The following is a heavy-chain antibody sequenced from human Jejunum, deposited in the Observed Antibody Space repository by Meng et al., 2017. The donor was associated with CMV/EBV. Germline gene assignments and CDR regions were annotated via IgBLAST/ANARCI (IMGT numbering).Heavy chain of an antibody. CDR3: ARLSKDGWSTFDY. Sequence: PLQESGPVLVRPSQTLSLTCTASGASISSGDFCWSWIRQPPGKGLEYIGYIDNRGSTYYNPSLKSRVTMSMETSKNQFSLKLTSVTAADTAVYYCARLSKDGWSTFDYWGQGTLVTVSS. J-gene: IGHJ4*02. CDR2: IDNRGST. V-gene: IGHV4-30-4*01. D-gene: IGHD6-19*01. CDR1: GASISSGDFC.